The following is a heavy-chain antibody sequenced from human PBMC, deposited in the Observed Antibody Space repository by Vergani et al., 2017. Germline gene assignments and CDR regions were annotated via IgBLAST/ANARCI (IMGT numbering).Heavy chain of an antibody. V-gene: IGHV3-21*01. D-gene: IGHD3-3*01. J-gene: IGHJ5*02. CDR1: GFTFSSYS. Sequence: EVQLVESGGGLVKPGGSLRLSCAASGFTFSSYSMNWVRQAPGKGLEWVSSISSSSSYIYYADSVKGRLTITRDNAKNSLFLQINSLRAEDTAVYYCAGDVLSRGGVLGIFGVVPDGVCWFDPWGEGTLVTVSS. CDR2: ISSSSSYI. CDR3: AGDVLSRGGVLGIFGVVPDGVCWFDP.